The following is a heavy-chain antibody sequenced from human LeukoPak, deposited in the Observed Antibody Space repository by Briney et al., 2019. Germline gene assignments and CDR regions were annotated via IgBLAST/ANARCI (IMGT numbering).Heavy chain of an antibody. CDR2: FSCTGTYI. CDR1: GFPFNAYN. CDR3: AREQCRNTICYNSAFDY. V-gene: IGHV3-21*06. D-gene: IGHD2-2*02. J-gene: IGHJ4*02. Sequence: PGGSQTLLCTPSGFPFNAYNVNGARQAPGEGLEWLSAFSCTGTYIYYADSVKGRFTISRDNAKNSLYLQMNSLRAEDTAVYYCAREQCRNTICYNSAFDYWGQGTQVTVSS.